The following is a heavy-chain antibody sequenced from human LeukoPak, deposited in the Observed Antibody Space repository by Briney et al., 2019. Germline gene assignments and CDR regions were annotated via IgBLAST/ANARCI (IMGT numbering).Heavy chain of an antibody. CDR3: ARGRRDCSSTSCYRGSLDY. D-gene: IGHD2-2*02. V-gene: IGHV1-2*02. J-gene: IGHJ4*02. Sequence: ASVKVSCKASGYTFTGYYMHWVRQAPGQGLEWMGWINPNSGGTNYAQKFQGRVTMTRDTSISTAYMELSRLRSDDTAVYYCARGRRDCSSTSCYRGSLDYWGQGTLVTVP. CDR1: GYTFTGYY. CDR2: INPNSGGT.